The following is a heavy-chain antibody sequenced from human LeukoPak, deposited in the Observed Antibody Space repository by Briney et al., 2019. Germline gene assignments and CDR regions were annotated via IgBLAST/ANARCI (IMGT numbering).Heavy chain of an antibody. CDR1: GFTFSSYS. Sequence: SGGSLRLSCAASGFTFSSYSMNWVRQAPGKGLEWVSVIYSGGSTYYADSVKGRFTISRDNSKNTLYLQMNSLRAEDTAVYYCARGYCSSTSCYFDYWGQGTLVTVSS. D-gene: IGHD2-2*01. J-gene: IGHJ4*02. CDR3: ARGYCSSTSCYFDY. CDR2: IYSGGST. V-gene: IGHV3-53*01.